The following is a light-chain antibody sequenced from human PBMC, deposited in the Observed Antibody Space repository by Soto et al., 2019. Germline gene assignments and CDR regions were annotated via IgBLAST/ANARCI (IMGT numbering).Light chain of an antibody. CDR1: QSVRNNW. Sequence: EIVLTQSPGTLSLSPGERATLFCRASQSVRNNWLAWYQQRPGQAPRLLMYDASTRATGIPDRFSGSGSGTDFTLTLFGLEPEDFAVYNCQRHDNSPPSWTFGRGTKVEVK. CDR3: QRHDNSPPSWT. J-gene: IGKJ1*01. V-gene: IGKV3-20*01. CDR2: DAS.